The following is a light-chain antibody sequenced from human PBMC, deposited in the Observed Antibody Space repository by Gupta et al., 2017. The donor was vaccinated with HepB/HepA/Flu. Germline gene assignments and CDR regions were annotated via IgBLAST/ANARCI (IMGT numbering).Light chain of an antibody. CDR2: IDT. J-gene: IGLJ3*02. V-gene: IGLV3-25*02. CDR3: QYEDSSATLVV. CDR1: ALPKQY. Sequence: SELTQPPSMSLSPGQTAKITCSGDALPKQYAYWSQQRPAHAPVMRIDIDTERPSGIPERFAGSTAGTTVNSTIRGVQADEESDDDGQYEDSSATLVVFGGGTKLTVL.